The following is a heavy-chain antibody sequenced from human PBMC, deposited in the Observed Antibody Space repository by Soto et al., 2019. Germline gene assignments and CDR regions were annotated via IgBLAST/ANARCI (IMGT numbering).Heavy chain of an antibody. J-gene: IGHJ6*02. V-gene: IGHV3-30*18. Sequence: PGGSLILSWVASGFTFGSHGMHWVRQAPGKGLEWVAVISYDETNEHYVDSVKGRFTISRDNSKSILYLQMNRLRPEDTAVYKCAKDLRTTISDYGMDVWGQGTTVTVSS. CDR1: GFTFGSHG. CDR3: AKDLRTTISDYGMDV. CDR2: ISYDETNE.